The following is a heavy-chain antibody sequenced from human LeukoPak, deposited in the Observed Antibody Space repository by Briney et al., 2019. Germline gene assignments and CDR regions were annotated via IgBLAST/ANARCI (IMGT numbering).Heavy chain of an antibody. CDR1: GASFTGYY. D-gene: IGHD3-3*01. J-gene: IGHJ4*02. CDR3: ARGPDYDFWSGYSGIDY. Sequence: SETLSLTCDVYGASFTGYYWSWIRQSPGKGLEWIGEMNQRGSMNYNPSLKSRVTISVDTSKNQFSLKLSSVTAADTAVYYCARGPDYDFWSGYSGIDYWAQGTLVTVSS. V-gene: IGHV4-34*01. CDR2: MNQRGSM.